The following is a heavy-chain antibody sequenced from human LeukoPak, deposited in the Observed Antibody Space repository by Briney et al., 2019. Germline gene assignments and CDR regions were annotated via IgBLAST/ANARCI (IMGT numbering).Heavy chain of an antibody. Sequence: GTSLRLSCAASGFTFISYAIHWVRQAPGKGLEWVAVISFHGTDTFYADSVKGRFTISRDNSKNTLYLQMSSLRGDDTAVYYCAKGSKEVLFTRDHYMDVWGKGTMVTISS. J-gene: IGHJ6*03. D-gene: IGHD3-3*01. CDR1: GFTFISYA. CDR2: ISFHGTDT. V-gene: IGHV3-30*04. CDR3: AKGSKEVLFTRDHYMDV.